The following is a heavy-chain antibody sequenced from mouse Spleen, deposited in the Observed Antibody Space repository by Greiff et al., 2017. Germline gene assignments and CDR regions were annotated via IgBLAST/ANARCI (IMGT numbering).Heavy chain of an antibody. Sequence: ESGAELVRPGVSVKISCKGSGYTFTDYAMHWVKQSHAKSLEWIGVISTYYGDASYNQKFKGKATMTVDKSSSTAYMELARLTSEDSAIYYCARRRITTNAMDYWGQGTSVTVSS. V-gene: IGHV1S137*01. J-gene: IGHJ4*01. CDR1: GYTFTDYA. D-gene: IGHD1-1*01. CDR2: ISTYYGDA. CDR3: ARRRITTNAMDY.